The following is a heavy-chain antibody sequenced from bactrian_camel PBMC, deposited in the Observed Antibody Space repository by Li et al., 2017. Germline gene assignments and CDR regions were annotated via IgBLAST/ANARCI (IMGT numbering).Heavy chain of an antibody. CDR2: IGNDCST. V-gene: IGHV3S53*01. Sequence: QVQLVESGGGSVQAGGSLTLSCAASGYIASINCMGWFRQAPGQEREGVAVIGNDCSTTYEDSVKGRFTIYKANKNTLYLQMNNLKPDDTAMYYCAADPRPCTVVGAVLHKHGYIGRGTQVTVS. D-gene: IGHD3*01. CDR1: GYIASINC. J-gene: IGHJ4*01.